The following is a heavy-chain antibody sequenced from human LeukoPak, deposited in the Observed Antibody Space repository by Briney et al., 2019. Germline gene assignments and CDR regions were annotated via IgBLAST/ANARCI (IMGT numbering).Heavy chain of an antibody. CDR3: ARGVDTVTLPHFDY. Sequence: SETLSLTCAVYGGSFSGYYWSLIRQPPGKGLEGIGEINHSGSTNYNPSPNSPVTISVDTSKNQFPLQLSSMTAADPAVYYCARGVDTVTLPHFDYWGQGALVTVSS. CDR1: GGSFSGYY. J-gene: IGHJ4*02. V-gene: IGHV4-34*01. CDR2: INHSGST. D-gene: IGHD4-11*01.